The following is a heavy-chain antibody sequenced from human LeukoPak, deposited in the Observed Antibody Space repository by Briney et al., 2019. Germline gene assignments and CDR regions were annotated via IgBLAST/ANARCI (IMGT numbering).Heavy chain of an antibody. CDR1: GFTFSSYA. CDR2: ISGSGGST. CDR3: AKDLAYYYDSSGSPFDY. D-gene: IGHD3-22*01. J-gene: IGHJ4*02. Sequence: GGSLRLSCAASGFTFSSYAMSWVRQAPGKGLEWVSAISGSGGSTYYADSVKGRFTISRDNSKNTLYLQMNSLRAEDTAVYYCAKDLAYYYDSSGSPFDYWGQGTLVTVSS. V-gene: IGHV3-23*01.